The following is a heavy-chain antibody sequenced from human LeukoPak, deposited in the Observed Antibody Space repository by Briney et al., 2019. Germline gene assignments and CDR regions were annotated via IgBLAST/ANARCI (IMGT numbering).Heavy chain of an antibody. CDR3: ARPGRVFCSGGSCYSYFDC. J-gene: IGHJ4*02. CDR1: GASISSGSYY. CDR2: IYYSGST. V-gene: IGHV4-39*01. Sequence: PSETLSLTCTVPGASISSGSYYWGWIRQPPGKGLEWIGNIYYSGSTYYNPSLKSRVTISVDTSKNQFSLKLSSVTAADTAVYYCARPGRVFCSGGSCYSYFDCWGQGTLVTVSS. D-gene: IGHD2-15*01.